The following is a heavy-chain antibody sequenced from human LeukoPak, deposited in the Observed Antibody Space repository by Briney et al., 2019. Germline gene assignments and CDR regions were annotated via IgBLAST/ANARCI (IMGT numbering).Heavy chain of an antibody. V-gene: IGHV7-4-1*02. CDR2: INTNTGNP. Sequence: ASVKVSCKASGHTFTSYAMNWVRQAPGQGLEWMGWINTNTGNPTYAQGFTGRFVFSLDTSVSTAYLQISSLKAEDTAVYCCARGLSVLNWNDLSRISGYWGQGTLVTVSS. J-gene: IGHJ4*02. CDR3: ARGLSVLNWNDLSRISGY. CDR1: GHTFTSYA. D-gene: IGHD1-1*01.